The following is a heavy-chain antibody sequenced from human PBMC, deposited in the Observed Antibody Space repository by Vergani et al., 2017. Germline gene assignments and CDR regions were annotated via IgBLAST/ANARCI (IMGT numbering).Heavy chain of an antibody. V-gene: IGHV3-23*01. CDR3: AGPQGTSAYYYGGFDY. D-gene: IGHD3-22*01. CDR1: GFIFSTYA. CDR2: ISASGAPT. J-gene: IGHJ4*02. Sequence: EVQLLESGGDLVQPGGSLRLSCTASGFIFSTYAMSWVRQAPGKGLEWVSGISASGAPTYYADSVKGRVTISRDNSKNTLSLQMNSLTAEDTAIYYCAGPQGTSAYYYGGFDYWGQGILVIVSS.